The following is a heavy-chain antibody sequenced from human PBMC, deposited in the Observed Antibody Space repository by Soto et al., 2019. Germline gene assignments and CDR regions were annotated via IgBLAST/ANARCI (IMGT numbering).Heavy chain of an antibody. Sequence: PSETLSLTCTVSGGSISSGGYYWSWIRQHPGKGLEWIGYIYYSGSTYYNPSLKSRVTISVDTSKNQFSLKLSSVTAADTAVYYCARYYSSGLYFDYWGQGTLVTVSS. D-gene: IGHD6-25*01. CDR2: IYYSGST. J-gene: IGHJ4*02. CDR1: GGSISSGGYY. V-gene: IGHV4-31*03. CDR3: ARYYSSGLYFDY.